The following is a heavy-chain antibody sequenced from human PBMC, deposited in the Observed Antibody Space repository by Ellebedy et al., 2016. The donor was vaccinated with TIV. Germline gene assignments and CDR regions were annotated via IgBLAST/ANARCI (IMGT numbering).Heavy chain of an antibody. D-gene: IGHD6-19*01. CDR2: IKYNRDI. J-gene: IGHJ6*02. Sequence: SETLSLTCSVSGASISTVYWSWIRQTPGKGLEWIGYIKYNRDINYNPSLKSRVTISVDTSNSQLSLKLSSVTAADTAMYYCARTTAVAGTYYYGMDVWGQGTTVTVSS. V-gene: IGHV4-59*12. CDR3: ARTTAVAGTYYYGMDV. CDR1: GASISTVY.